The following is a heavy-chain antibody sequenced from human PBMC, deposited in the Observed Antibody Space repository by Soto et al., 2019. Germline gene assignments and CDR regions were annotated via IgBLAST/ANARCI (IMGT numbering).Heavy chain of an antibody. D-gene: IGHD2-2*01. CDR2: IIPLFGTT. CDR3: ATETLRYCTSPSCPEAFDI. J-gene: IGHJ3*02. CDR1: GGIFRTYS. Sequence: SVKVSCKASGGIFRTYSIYWVRQAPGQGLKWMGSIIPLFGTTNYAQKFQGRVIMSTDKSTNTAYMELRSLKSDDTAVYFCATETLRYCTSPSCPEAFDIWGQGTMVTVSS. V-gene: IGHV1-69*05.